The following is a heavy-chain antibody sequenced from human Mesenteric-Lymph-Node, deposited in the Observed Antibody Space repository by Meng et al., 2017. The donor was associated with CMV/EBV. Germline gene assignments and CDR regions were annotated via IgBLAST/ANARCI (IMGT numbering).Heavy chain of an antibody. J-gene: IGHJ4*02. CDR3: ATQQQLAELDY. CDR2: ISPYSGRT. CDR1: GYDFTNFG. V-gene: IGHV1-18*01. D-gene: IGHD1/OR15-1a*01. Sequence: ASVKVSCKTSGYDFTNFGVSWVRQAPGQGLEWMGWISPYSGRTTYAEKLQDRVTMTTDTSTTTAYMELRSLRSDDTAMYYCATQQQLAELDYWGQGTLVTVSS.